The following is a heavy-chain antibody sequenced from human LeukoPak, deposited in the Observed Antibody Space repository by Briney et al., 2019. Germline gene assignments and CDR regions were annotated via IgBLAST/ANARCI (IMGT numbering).Heavy chain of an antibody. CDR2: FDPEDGET. V-gene: IGHV1-24*01. D-gene: IGHD3-16*01. CDR1: GYTLTELS. Sequence: ASVKVSCKVSGYTLTELSMHWVRQAPGKGLEWMGGFDPEDGETIYAQKFQGRVTMTEDTSTDTAYMELSSLRSDDTAVYYCARCRDCVITFGGVDDAFDIWGQGTMVTVSS. CDR3: ARCRDCVITFGGVDDAFDI. J-gene: IGHJ3*02.